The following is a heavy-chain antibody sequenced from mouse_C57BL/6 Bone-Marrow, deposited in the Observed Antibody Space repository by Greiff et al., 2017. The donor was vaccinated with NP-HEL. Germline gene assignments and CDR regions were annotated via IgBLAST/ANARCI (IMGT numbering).Heavy chain of an antibody. V-gene: IGHV5-6*01. J-gene: IGHJ3*01. CDR1: GFTFSSYG. CDR2: ISSGGSYT. D-gene: IGHD2-4*01. Sequence: EVMLVESGGDLVKPGGSLKLSCAASGFTFSSYGMSWVRQTPDKRLEWVATISSGGSYTYYPDSVKGRVTISRDNAKNTLYLQMSSLKAEDTAMYYCASPYDYDVAWFAYWGQGTLVTVSA. CDR3: ASPYDYDVAWFAY.